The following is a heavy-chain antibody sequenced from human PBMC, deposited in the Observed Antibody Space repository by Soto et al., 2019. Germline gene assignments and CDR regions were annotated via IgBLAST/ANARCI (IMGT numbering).Heavy chain of an antibody. CDR2: ISGSGGST. V-gene: IGHV3-23*01. Sequence: GGSLRLSCAASGFTFSSYAMSWVRQAPGKGLEWVSAISGSGGSTYYADSVKGRFTISRDNSKNTLYLQMNSLRAEDTAVYYCAKHGWVPAAIAYFQHWGQGTLVTAPQ. CDR3: AKHGWVPAAIAYFQH. J-gene: IGHJ1*01. CDR1: GFTFSSYA. D-gene: IGHD2-2*01.